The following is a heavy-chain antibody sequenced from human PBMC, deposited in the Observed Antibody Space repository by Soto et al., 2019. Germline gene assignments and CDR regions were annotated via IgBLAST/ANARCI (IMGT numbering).Heavy chain of an antibody. Sequence: QVQLVESGGGVVQPGRSLRLSCAASGFTFSSYAMHWVRQAPGKGLEWVAVMSYDGSNKNYADSVNGRFTISRDNSKNTLYLQMNRLRAEDTAVYYCARDKSPNSSGWHKRRFDYWGQGTLVTVSS. J-gene: IGHJ4*02. CDR1: GFTFSSYA. CDR2: MSYDGSNK. V-gene: IGHV3-30-3*01. CDR3: ARDKSPNSSGWHKRRFDY. D-gene: IGHD6-19*01.